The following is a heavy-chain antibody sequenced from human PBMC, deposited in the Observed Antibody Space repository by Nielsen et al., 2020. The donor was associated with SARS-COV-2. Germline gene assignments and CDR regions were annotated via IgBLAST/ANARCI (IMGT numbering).Heavy chain of an antibody. CDR2: IDTNIGKP. CDR3: ARENSGPGGTASYGMDL. J-gene: IGHJ6*02. Sequence: ASVKVSCKASGYSFSRYPMNWVRQAPGQGLEWMGWIDTNIGKPTPVQGFTGRFVFSSDTSVSTASLQISTLSAEDTAVYYCARENSGPGGTASYGMDLWGQGTTVTVSS. CDR1: GYSFSRYP. V-gene: IGHV7-4-1*02. D-gene: IGHD3-10*01.